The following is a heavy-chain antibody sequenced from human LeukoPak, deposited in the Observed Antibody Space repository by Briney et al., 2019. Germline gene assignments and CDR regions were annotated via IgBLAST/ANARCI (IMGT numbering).Heavy chain of an antibody. V-gene: IGHV3-23*01. J-gene: IGHJ4*02. CDR2: ISGSGGST. CDR3: AKVMEFAVVIHGFDF. CDR1: GFAFSSYA. Sequence: GGSLRLSCAASGFAFSSYAMSWVRQAPGKGLEWVSIISGSGGSTYYADSVKGRFTISRDNSKNTLYLQMNSLKVEDTAVYYCAKVMEFAVVIHGFDFWGQGTLVTVSS. D-gene: IGHD3-3*01.